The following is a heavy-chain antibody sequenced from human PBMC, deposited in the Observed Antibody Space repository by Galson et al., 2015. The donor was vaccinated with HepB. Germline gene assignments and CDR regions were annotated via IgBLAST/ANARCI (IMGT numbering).Heavy chain of an antibody. CDR3: ARDHAVAAARIEYFQH. J-gene: IGHJ1*01. Sequence: SLRLSCAASGFTFSSYWMSWVRQAPGKGLEWMANVKQDGSEKYYVDSVKGRFTISRDNAKNSLYLQMNSLRAEDTAVYYCARDHAVAAARIEYFQHWGQGTLVTVSS. CDR2: VKQDGSEK. D-gene: IGHD2-15*01. V-gene: IGHV3-7*03. CDR1: GFTFSSYW.